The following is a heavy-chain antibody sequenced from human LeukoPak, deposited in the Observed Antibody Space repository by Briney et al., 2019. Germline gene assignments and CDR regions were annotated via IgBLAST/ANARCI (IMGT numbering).Heavy chain of an antibody. D-gene: IGHD4-17*01. CDR3: ARGDHDYGDYYFDY. CDR2: IIPILGIA. Sequence: ASVKVSCKASGGTFSSYAISWVRQAPGQGLEWMGRIIPILGIANYAQKFQGRVTITADKPTSTAYMELSSLRSEDTAVYYCARGDHDYGDYYFDYWGQGTLVTVSS. CDR1: GGTFSSYA. V-gene: IGHV1-69*04. J-gene: IGHJ4*02.